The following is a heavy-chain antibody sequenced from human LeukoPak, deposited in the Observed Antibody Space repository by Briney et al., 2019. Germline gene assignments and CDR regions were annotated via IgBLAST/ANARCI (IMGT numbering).Heavy chain of an antibody. Sequence: GGSLRLSCTAPGFTFSSYWMHWVRQAPGKGLMWVSRIHGDGSSTSTSYADSVKGRFTISSDNARNTLYLQMDSLRAEDTAVYYCARGGQGDGYSADEAFDFWGQGTMVTVSS. V-gene: IGHV3-74*01. D-gene: IGHD5-24*01. J-gene: IGHJ3*01. CDR2: IHGDGSSTST. CDR3: ARGGQGDGYSADEAFDF. CDR1: GFTFSSYW.